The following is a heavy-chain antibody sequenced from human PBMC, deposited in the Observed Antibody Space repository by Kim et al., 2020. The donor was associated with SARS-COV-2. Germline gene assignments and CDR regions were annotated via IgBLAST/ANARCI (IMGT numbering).Heavy chain of an antibody. J-gene: IGHJ3*02. CDR3: ARAHYYDSSGYFGNAFDI. CDR1: GYTFTSYG. Sequence: ASVKVSCKASGYTFTSYGISWVRQAPGQGLEWMGWISAYNGNTNYAQKLQGRVTMTTDTSTSTAYMELRSLRSDDTAVYYCARAHYYDSSGYFGNAFDIWGQGTMVTVSS. CDR2: ISAYNGNT. D-gene: IGHD3-22*01. V-gene: IGHV1-18*01.